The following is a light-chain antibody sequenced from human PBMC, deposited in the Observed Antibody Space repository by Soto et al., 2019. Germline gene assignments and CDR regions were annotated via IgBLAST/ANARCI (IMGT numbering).Light chain of an antibody. CDR3: QQGFSRPRT. J-gene: IGKJ1*01. Sequence: DIQMTQSPSSLSASVGDRVTITCRASQSIRNDLTWYQQRPGKAPKLLMYTTSYLERGVPSRFSGSGSGTDFTLTINNLQPEDFGTYFCQQGFSRPRTFGLGTTVEVK. CDR2: TTS. CDR1: QSIRND. V-gene: IGKV1-39*01.